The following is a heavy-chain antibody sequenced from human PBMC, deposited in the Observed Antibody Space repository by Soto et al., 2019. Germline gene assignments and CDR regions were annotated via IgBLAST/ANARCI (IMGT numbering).Heavy chain of an antibody. J-gene: IGHJ5*02. D-gene: IGHD5-12*01. Sequence: SETLSLTCTVSGGSVTSGTFYWSWIRQPSGKGLEWIGEIYYNENTNYNPSLKSRVTISADTSKNQFSLRLSSVTAADTAVYYCARVASKMAWFDPWGPGTLVTVSS. CDR1: GGSVTSGTFY. CDR3: ARVASKMAWFDP. V-gene: IGHV4-61*01. CDR2: IYYNENT.